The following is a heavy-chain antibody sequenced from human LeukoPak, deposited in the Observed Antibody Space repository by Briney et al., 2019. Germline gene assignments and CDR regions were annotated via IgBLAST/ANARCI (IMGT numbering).Heavy chain of an antibody. CDR1: GYTLTELS. V-gene: IGHV1-24*01. Sequence: GASVKVSCKVSGYTLTELSMHWVRQAPGKGLEWMGGFDPEDGETIYAQKFQGRVTMTEDTSTDTAYMELSSLRSEDTAVYYCATDSRLYHSSLWGSRFGPWGQGTLVTVSS. D-gene: IGHD6-13*01. J-gene: IGHJ5*02. CDR2: FDPEDGET. CDR3: ATDSRLYHSSLWGSRFGP.